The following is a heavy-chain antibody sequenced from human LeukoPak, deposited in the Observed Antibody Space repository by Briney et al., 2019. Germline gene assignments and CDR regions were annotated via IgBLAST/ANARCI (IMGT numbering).Heavy chain of an antibody. D-gene: IGHD3-22*01. CDR1: GGSFSGYY. J-gene: IGHJ4*02. CDR2: INHSGST. Sequence: PSETLSLTCAVYGGSFSGYYWNWIRQPPGKGLEWIGEINHSGSTNYNPSLKSRVTISVDTSKNQFSLKLSSVTAADTAVYYCARGGQPYYYDSSGYYVSALPYFDYWGQGTLVTVSS. CDR3: ARGGQPYYYDSSGYYVSALPYFDY. V-gene: IGHV4-34*01.